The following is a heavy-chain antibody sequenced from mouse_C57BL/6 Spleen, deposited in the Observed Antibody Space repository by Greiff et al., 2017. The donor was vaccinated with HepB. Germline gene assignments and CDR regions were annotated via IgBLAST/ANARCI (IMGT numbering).Heavy chain of an antibody. D-gene: IGHD1-1*01. CDR3: ARNYGSV. CDR2: IYPGSGST. Sequence: QVQLQQPGAELVKPGASVKMSCKASGYTFTSYWITWVKQRPGQGLEWIGDIYPGSGSTNYNEKFKSKATLTVYTSSSTAYMQLSSLTSEDSAVYYCARNYGSVWGQGTTLTVSS. CDR1: GYTFTSYW. J-gene: IGHJ2*01. V-gene: IGHV1-55*01.